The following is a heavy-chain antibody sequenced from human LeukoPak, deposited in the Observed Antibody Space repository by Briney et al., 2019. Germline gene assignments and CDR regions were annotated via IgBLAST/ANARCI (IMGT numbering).Heavy chain of an antibody. J-gene: IGHJ4*02. D-gene: IGHD1-7*01. Sequence: SETLSLTCTVSGGSISSSNYYWGWIRQPPGKGLEWIGSIYYSGSTYYNPSLKSRVTISVDTSKNQFSLKLSSVTAADTAVCYCARGEGTIPFDYWGQGTLVTVSS. CDR2: IYYSGST. V-gene: IGHV4-39*07. CDR1: GGSISSSNYY. CDR3: ARGEGTIPFDY.